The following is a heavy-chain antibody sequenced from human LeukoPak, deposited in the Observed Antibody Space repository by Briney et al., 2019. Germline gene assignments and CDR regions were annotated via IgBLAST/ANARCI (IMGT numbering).Heavy chain of an antibody. CDR3: AREVDTAMATLDY. J-gene: IGHJ4*02. V-gene: IGHV3-21*01. CDR2: ISSSSSYI. Sequence: PGGSLRLSCAASGFTFSSYSMNWVRQAPGKGLEWVSSISSSSSYIYYADSVKGRSTISRDNAKNSLYLQMNSLRAEDTAVYYCAREVDTAMATLDYWGQGTLATVSS. D-gene: IGHD5-18*01. CDR1: GFTFSSYS.